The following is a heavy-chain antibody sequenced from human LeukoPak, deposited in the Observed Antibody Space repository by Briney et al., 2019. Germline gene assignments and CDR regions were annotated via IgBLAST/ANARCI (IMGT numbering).Heavy chain of an antibody. V-gene: IGHV4-38-2*02. Sequence: SETLSLTCTVSGYSISSGYYWGWIRQPPGKGLEWIGSIYHSGSTYYNPPLKSRVTISVDTSKNQFSPKLSSVTAADTAVYYRAREYSSSSGYFDYWGQGTLVTVSS. CDR1: GYSISSGYY. CDR3: AREYSSSSGYFDY. CDR2: IYHSGST. J-gene: IGHJ4*02. D-gene: IGHD6-6*01.